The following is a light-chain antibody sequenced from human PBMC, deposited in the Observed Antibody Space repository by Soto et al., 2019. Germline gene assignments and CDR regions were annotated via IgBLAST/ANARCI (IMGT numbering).Light chain of an antibody. Sequence: QSVLTQPPSVSGAPGQRVTISCTGSSSNIGAGYDVHWYQQLPGTAPKLLIYGNSNRPSGVPDRFSGSKSGTSASLAITGLKAEYEADYYCQSYDSSLSVVFGGGTKLTVL. CDR2: GNS. CDR3: QSYDSSLSVV. CDR1: SSNIGAGYD. V-gene: IGLV1-40*01. J-gene: IGLJ2*01.